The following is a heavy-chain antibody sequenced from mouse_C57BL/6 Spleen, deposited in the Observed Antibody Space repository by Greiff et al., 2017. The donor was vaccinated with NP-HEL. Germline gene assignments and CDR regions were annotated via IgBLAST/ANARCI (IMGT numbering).Heavy chain of an antibody. CDR1: GYTFTEYT. J-gene: IGHJ3*01. CDR2: FYPGCGSI. Sequence: VQLQQSGAELVKPGASVKLSCKASGYTFTEYTIHWVKQRSGQGLAWIGWFYPGCGSIKSNEIFKDKATLTADKASSTVDMEFSRLTSEDSAVYFCARHEEEDGFAYWGQGTLVTVSA. CDR3: ARHEEEDGFAY. V-gene: IGHV1-62-2*01.